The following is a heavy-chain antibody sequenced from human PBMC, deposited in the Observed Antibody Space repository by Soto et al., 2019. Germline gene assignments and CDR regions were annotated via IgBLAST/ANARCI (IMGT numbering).Heavy chain of an antibody. Sequence: SETLSLTCTVSGASVSSSSFYCSWIRQPPGKGLEWIGHVYYSGSPIYNPSLKSRVTISVDTSKNQFSLKLSSVTAADTAVYYCARESPMVTATTNWGQGTLVTVSS. CDR3: ARESPMVTATTN. V-gene: IGHV4-61*01. CDR2: VYYSGSP. J-gene: IGHJ4*02. CDR1: GASVSSSSFY. D-gene: IGHD4-17*01.